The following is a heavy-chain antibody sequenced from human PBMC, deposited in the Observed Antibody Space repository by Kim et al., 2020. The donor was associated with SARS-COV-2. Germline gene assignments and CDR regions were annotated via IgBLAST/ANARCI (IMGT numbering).Heavy chain of an antibody. D-gene: IGHD4-17*01. V-gene: IGHV1-46*01. J-gene: IGHJ4*02. CDR3: ARDSPVGTVTGRYYFDY. Sequence: CQGRVTMTRDTSTSTVYMELSSLRSEDTAVYYCARDSPVGTVTGRYYFDYWGQGTLVTVSS.